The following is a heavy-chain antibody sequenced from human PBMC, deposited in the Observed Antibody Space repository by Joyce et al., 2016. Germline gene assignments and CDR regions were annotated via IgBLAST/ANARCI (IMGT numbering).Heavy chain of an antibody. CDR2: IGGTVDYT. D-gene: IGHD2-21*02. J-gene: IGHJ3*02. V-gene: IGHV3-21*01. Sequence: EVQLVESGGGLVKPGGSLRLSCVASGFRFSDYGMSWVRQGPGKGREWMSCIGGTVDYTQYGRSVQGRFTISRDNAKNSMYLQMNSLRPEDTAVYYCARDSFDEVTGSNDGFDIWGQGTMVTVSS. CDR1: GFRFSDYG. CDR3: ARDSFDEVTGSNDGFDI.